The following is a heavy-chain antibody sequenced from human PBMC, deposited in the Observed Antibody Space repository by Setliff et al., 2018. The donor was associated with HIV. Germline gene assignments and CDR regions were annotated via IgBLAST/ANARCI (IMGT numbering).Heavy chain of an antibody. D-gene: IGHD3-22*01. Sequence: SETLSLTCTVSGGSITTYFWTWIRQPPGKGLEWIGSAFHSGATNYNPSLKSRVTMSVDTSKNQFSLKLKSVTAADTAVYYCAREDTTGYYSLSAFDIWGQGTLVTVSS. V-gene: IGHV4-59*12. CDR1: GGSITTYF. CDR2: AFHSGAT. CDR3: AREDTTGYYSLSAFDI. J-gene: IGHJ3*02.